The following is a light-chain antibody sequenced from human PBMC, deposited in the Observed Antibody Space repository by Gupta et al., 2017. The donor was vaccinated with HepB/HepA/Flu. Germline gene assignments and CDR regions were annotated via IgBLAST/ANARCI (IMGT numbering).Light chain of an antibody. CDR2: DAS. Sequence: EIVLTQSPATLSLSPGERATLSCRASQSVSSYLAWYQQKPGQAPRLLIYDASNRATGIPARFSGSGSGTDFTLTISSLEPEDFAVYDCQQRSKLTFGGGTKVEIK. CDR1: QSVSSY. CDR3: QQRSKLT. V-gene: IGKV3-11*01. J-gene: IGKJ4*01.